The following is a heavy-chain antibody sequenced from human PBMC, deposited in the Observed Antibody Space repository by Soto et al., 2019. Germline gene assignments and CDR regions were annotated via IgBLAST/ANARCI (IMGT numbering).Heavy chain of an antibody. J-gene: IGHJ4*02. CDR3: AREVGYRSGGSCYLGPHFDY. CDR1: GFTFSSYA. Sequence: EVQLVESGGGLVQPGGSLRLSCAASGFTFSSYAMHWVRQAPGKGLEYVSAISSNGGSTYYANSVKGRFTISRDNSKNTLYLQMGSLRAEDMAVYYCAREVGYRSGGSCYLGPHFDYCGQGTLVTVSS. V-gene: IGHV3-64*01. D-gene: IGHD2-15*01. CDR2: ISSNGGST.